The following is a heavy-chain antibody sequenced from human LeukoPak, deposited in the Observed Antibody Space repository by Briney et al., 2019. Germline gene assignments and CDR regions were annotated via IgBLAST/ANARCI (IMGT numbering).Heavy chain of an antibody. Sequence: PGGSLRLSCAASGFTFSSYAIHWVRQAPGKGLEWVAVISYDGTNKNYADSVKGRFTISRDNSKNTVYLQMNSLRVEDAAVYYCARDPRGSPYYFDYWGQGTLVTVSS. D-gene: IGHD1-26*01. CDR3: ARDPRGSPYYFDY. J-gene: IGHJ4*02. CDR1: GFTFSSYA. V-gene: IGHV3-30-3*01. CDR2: ISYDGTNK.